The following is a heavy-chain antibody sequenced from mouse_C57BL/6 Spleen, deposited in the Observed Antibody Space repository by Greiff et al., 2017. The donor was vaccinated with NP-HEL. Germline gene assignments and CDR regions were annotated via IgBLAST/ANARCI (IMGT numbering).Heavy chain of an antibody. CDR1: GYTFTSYW. J-gene: IGHJ3*01. Sequence: QVQLQQPGAELVKPGASVKMSCKASGYTFTSYWITWVKQRPGQGLEWIGDIYPGSGSTNYNEKFKSKATLTVDTSSSTAYMQLSSLTSEDSAVYYCARGLHYDYDRWFAYWGQGTLVTVSA. CDR3: ARGLHYDYDRWFAY. D-gene: IGHD2-4*01. V-gene: IGHV1-55*01. CDR2: IYPGSGST.